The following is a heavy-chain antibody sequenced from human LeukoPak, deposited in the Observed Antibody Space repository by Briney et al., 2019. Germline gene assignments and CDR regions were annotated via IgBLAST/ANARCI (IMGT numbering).Heavy chain of an antibody. D-gene: IGHD6-19*01. CDR3: AGPSIQLENPAVTGTLDY. V-gene: IGHV1-18*01. CDR2: ISAYNGNT. J-gene: IGHJ4*02. CDR1: GYTFTSYG. Sequence: GASVKVSCKASGYTFTSYGISWVRQAPGQGLEWMGWISAYNGNTNYAQKLQGRVTMTTDTSTSTAYMELRSLRSDDAAVYYCAGPSIQLENPAVTGTLDYWGQGTLVTVSS.